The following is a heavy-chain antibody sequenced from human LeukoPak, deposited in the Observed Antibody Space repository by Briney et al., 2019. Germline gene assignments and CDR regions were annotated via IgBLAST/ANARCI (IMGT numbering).Heavy chain of an antibody. V-gene: IGHV3-66*02. CDR2: IYSGGST. CDR3: ARSSSIAPRYFDY. CDR1: GFTVSSNY. Sequence: GGSLRLSCAASGFTVSSNYMSWVRQAPGKGLEWVSVIYSGGSTYYADSVKGRFTISRDNSKNTLYLQMNSLRAEDTAVYYCARSSSIAPRYFDYGGQGTLVTFSS. J-gene: IGHJ4*02. D-gene: IGHD6-6*01.